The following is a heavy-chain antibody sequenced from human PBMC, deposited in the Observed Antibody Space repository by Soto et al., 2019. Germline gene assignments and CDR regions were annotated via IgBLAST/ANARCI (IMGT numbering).Heavy chain of an antibody. CDR3: ASEPEQWLVTGGFDP. CDR1: GYTFTSYD. CDR2: MNPNSGNT. V-gene: IGHV1-8*01. J-gene: IGHJ5*02. Sequence: QVQLVQSGAEVKKPGASVKVACKASGYTFTSYDINWVRQATGQGLEWMGWMNPNSGNTGYAQKFQGRVTMTRNTSISTASMELSSLRSEDTAVYYCASEPEQWLVTGGFDPWGQGTLVTVSS. D-gene: IGHD6-19*01.